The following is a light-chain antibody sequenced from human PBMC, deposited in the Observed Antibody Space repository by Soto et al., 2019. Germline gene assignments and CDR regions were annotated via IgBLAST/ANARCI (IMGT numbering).Light chain of an antibody. V-gene: IGLV2-14*01. Sequence: QSALTQPASVSGSPGQSITISCTGTSSDIGTYNYVSWCQHHPGKAPKVIIYEVGNRPSGVSDRFSGSKSGNTASLTISGLQAEDEADYYCTSYTSTDTWVFGGGTKLTVL. J-gene: IGLJ3*02. CDR2: EVG. CDR3: TSYTSTDTWV. CDR1: SSDIGTYNY.